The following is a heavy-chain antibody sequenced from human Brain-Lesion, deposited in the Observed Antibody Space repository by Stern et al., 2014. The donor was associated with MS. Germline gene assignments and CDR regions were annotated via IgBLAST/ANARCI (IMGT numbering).Heavy chain of an antibody. V-gene: IGHV4-61*02. Sequence: VQLVESGPGLVKPSQTLSLTCTVSGGSVGSGSYDWSWIRQPAGKGLEWIGRIYTTGSTYYNPSLKSRVSLSIATSKNQFSLKLPSVTAADTAVYYCARDKEDTNMAFRYFDNWGQGTLVTVSS. CDR1: GGSVGSGSYD. CDR2: IYTTGST. D-gene: IGHD5-18*01. CDR3: ARDKEDTNMAFRYFDN. J-gene: IGHJ4*02.